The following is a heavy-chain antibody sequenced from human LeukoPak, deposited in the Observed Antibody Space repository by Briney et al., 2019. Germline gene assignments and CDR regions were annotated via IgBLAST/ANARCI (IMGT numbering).Heavy chain of an antibody. CDR1: GYTFTSYA. J-gene: IGHJ4*02. CDR2: ISASGGST. CDR3: AIHPAAYYFDY. D-gene: IGHD6-25*01. Sequence: GGSLRLSCAASGYTFTSYAMSWVRQAPGKGLEWISAISASGGSTYYADSVKGRFTISRDNSKNTLYLQMNSLRAEDTAVYYCAIHPAAYYFDYWGQGTLVTVSS. V-gene: IGHV3-23*01.